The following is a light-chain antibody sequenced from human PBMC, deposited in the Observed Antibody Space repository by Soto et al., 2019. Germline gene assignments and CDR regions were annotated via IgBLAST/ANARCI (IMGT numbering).Light chain of an antibody. CDR3: QQYNDLPPEVT. J-gene: IGKJ4*01. Sequence: EIVLTQAPITLSVSPGERATLSCRASQTVSSNLAWYQQKPGQPPRLLMSGVSTRATGIPARFIGSGSGTEFTLTNSSLQSEDFAVYYCQQYNDLPPEVTFGGGTKVEIK. CDR2: GVS. V-gene: IGKV3D-15*01. CDR1: QTVSSN.